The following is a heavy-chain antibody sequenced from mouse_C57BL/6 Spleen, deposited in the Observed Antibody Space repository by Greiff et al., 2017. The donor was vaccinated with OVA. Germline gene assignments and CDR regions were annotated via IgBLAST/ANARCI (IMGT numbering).Heavy chain of an antibody. Sequence: QVQLKQPGAELVRPGSSVKLSCKASGYTFTSYWMDWVKQRPGQGLEWIGNIYPSDSETNYNQKFKDKATLTVDKSSSTAYMQLSSLTSEDSAVYYCASGGLLRYYFDYWGQGTTLTVSS. V-gene: IGHV1-61*01. D-gene: IGHD1-1*01. CDR3: ASGGLLRYYFDY. J-gene: IGHJ2*01. CDR2: IYPSDSET. CDR1: GYTFTSYW.